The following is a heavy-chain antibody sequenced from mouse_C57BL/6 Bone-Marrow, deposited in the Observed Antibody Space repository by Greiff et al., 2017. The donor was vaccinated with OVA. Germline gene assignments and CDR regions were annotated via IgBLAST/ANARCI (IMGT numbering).Heavy chain of an antibody. CDR1: GYTFTSYW. D-gene: IGHD1-1*01. V-gene: IGHV1-64*01. J-gene: IGHJ2*01. CDR2: IHPNSGST. CDR3: ARGEGITTVGLDY. Sequence: QVQLQQPGAELVKPGASVKLSCKASGYTFTSYWLHWVKQRPGQGLEWIGMIHPNSGSTNYNEKFKSKATLTVDKSSSTAYMQLSSLTSEDSAVYYCARGEGITTVGLDYWGQGTTLTVSS.